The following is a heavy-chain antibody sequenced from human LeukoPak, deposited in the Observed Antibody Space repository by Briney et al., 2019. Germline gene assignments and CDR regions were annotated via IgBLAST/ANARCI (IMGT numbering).Heavy chain of an antibody. CDR2: IYYSGST. CDR3: ASVTGDAFNI. Sequence: SETLSLTCTVSGASISNINYYWGWLRQPPGKGLEYIGSIYYSGSTFYNPSLKSRVTISIDTSKNQFSLRLSSVTAADTAVYYCASVTGDAFNIWGQGTMVTVSS. CDR1: GASISNINYY. V-gene: IGHV4-39*07. J-gene: IGHJ3*02. D-gene: IGHD2-21*02.